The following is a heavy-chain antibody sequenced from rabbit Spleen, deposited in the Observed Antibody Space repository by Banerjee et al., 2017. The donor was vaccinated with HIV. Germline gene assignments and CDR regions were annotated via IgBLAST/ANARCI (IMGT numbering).Heavy chain of an antibody. CDR2: IVPIFGVT. CDR1: RFDFSTYS. J-gene: IGHJ4*01. Sequence: QELVESGGGLVQPGGSLKLSCKASRFDFSTYSMSWVRRAPGKGLEWIGYIVPIFGVTYYANWVNGRFTISSHNAQNTLYLQLNSLTAADTATYFCARDNAGYAGYGDAEDYYFNLWGQGTLVTVS. CDR3: ARDNAGYAGYGDAEDYYFNL. D-gene: IGHD7-1*01. V-gene: IGHV1S7*01.